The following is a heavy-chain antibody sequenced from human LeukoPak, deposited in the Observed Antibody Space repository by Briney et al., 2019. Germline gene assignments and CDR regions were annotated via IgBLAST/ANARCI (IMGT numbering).Heavy chain of an antibody. J-gene: IGHJ4*02. V-gene: IGHV1-2*04. Sequence: ASVKVSCKASGYTFTGYYMHWVRQAPGQGLEWMGWINPNSGGTNYAQKFQGWVTMTRDTSISTAYMELSRLRSEDTAVYYCARGRNLGYSYGLGYWGQGTLVTVSS. CDR3: ARGRNLGYSYGLGY. CDR2: INPNSGGT. D-gene: IGHD5-18*01. CDR1: GYTFTGYY.